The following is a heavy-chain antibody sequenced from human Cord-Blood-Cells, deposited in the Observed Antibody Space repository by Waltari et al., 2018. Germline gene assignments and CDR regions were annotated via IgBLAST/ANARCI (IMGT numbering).Heavy chain of an antibody. CDR2: INHSGST. D-gene: IGHD6-13*01. CDR1: GGSFSGYY. Sequence: QVQLQQWGAGLLKPSETLSLTCAVYGGSFSGYYWSWIRQPPGKGLEWIGEINHSGSTNYNPSLKSRVTISVDTSKNQFSLKLSSVTAADTAVYYCARGRGSLNYYFDYWGQGTLVTVSS. J-gene: IGHJ4*02. CDR3: ARGRGSLNYYFDY. V-gene: IGHV4-34*01.